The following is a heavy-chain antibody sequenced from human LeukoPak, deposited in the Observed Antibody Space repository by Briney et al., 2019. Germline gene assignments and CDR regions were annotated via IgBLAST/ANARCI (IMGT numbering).Heavy chain of an antibody. D-gene: IGHD1-26*01. Sequence: PGGSLRLSCAASGFTFSSYSMNWVRQAPGKGLEWVSYISSSSSTIYYADSVKGRFTISRDNAKNSLYLQMNSLRAEDTAVDYCARELEWELLSKFDYWGQGTLVTVPS. J-gene: IGHJ4*02. CDR1: GFTFSSYS. CDR3: ARELEWELLSKFDY. V-gene: IGHV3-48*01. CDR2: ISSSSSTI.